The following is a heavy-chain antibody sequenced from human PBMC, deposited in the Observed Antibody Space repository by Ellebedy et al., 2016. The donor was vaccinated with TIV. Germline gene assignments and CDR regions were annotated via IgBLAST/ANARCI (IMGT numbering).Heavy chain of an antibody. J-gene: IGHJ4*02. CDR3: ARQLGTYFDY. CDR2: VYYTGRT. CDR1: ASSTSISSNY. Sequence: MPSETLSLTCTVSASSTSISSNYWGWIRQPPGKGLEWTGSVYYTGRTYYNPSLKSRVTISVDTSKHQFSLKLSSVTAARTAVFYCARQLGTYFDYWGQGTLVTVSS. D-gene: IGHD3-10*01. V-gene: IGHV4-39*01.